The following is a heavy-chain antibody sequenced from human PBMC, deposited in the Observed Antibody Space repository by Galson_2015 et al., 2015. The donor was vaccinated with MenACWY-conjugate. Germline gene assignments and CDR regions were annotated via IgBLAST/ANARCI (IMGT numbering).Heavy chain of an antibody. D-gene: IGHD5-18*01. J-gene: IGHJ6*02. V-gene: IGHV3-66*01. CDR2: IYSGGST. CDR1: GFTVSGNY. Sequence: PRLSCAASGFTVSGNYMSWVRQAPGKGLEWVSVIYSGGSTYYADSVKGRFTISRDNSKNTLYLQMNSLRAEDTAVYYCARSRYSYGPNYYYYYYGMDVWGQGTTVTVSS. CDR3: ARSRYSYGPNYYYYYYGMDV.